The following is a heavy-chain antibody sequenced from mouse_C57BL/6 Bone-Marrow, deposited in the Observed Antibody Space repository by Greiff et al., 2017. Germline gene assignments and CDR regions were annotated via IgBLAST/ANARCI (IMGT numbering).Heavy chain of an antibody. CDR2: IYPRSGNT. CDR3: ARGGVTTGFAY. Sequence: VQLQQSGAELARPGASVKLSCKASGYTFTSYGISWVKQRTGQGLEWIGEIYPRSGNTYYNEKFKGKATLTADKSSSTAYMELRSLTSEDAAVDCCARGGVTTGFAYWGQGTLVTVSA. CDR1: GYTFTSYG. D-gene: IGHD2-2*01. V-gene: IGHV1-81*01. J-gene: IGHJ3*01.